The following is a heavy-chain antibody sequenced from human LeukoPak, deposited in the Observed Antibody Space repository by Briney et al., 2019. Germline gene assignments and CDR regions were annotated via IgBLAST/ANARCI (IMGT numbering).Heavy chain of an antibody. Sequence: SATLSLTCAVYGGSFSGYYWTWISQPPGKWLEWNGEVHHTGSTNYNPSLKSRVTISVDTSKNQFSLKLSSVNAADTAVYYCARGGRFDSSGLFDYWGQGTLVPASS. V-gene: IGHV4-34*01. J-gene: IGHJ4*02. D-gene: IGHD3-22*01. CDR1: GGSFSGYY. CDR2: VHHTGST. CDR3: ARGGRFDSSGLFDY.